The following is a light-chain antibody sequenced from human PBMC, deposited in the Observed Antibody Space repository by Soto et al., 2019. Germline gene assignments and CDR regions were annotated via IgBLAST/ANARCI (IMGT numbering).Light chain of an antibody. CDR3: GSYISSSTLVA. Sequence: QSVLTQPASVSGSPGQSITISCTGTSSDVGAYNYVSWYQQHPGKAPKLMIYEVNNRPSGVSNRFSGSKSGNTASLTISGLQAEDEADYYCGSYISSSTLVAFGGGTKLTVL. V-gene: IGLV2-14*01. J-gene: IGLJ2*01. CDR2: EVN. CDR1: SSDVGAYNY.